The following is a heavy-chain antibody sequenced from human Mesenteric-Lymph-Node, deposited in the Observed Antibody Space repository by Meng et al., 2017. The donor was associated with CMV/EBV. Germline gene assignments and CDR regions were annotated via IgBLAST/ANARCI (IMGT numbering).Heavy chain of an antibody. Sequence: SGDSVSSGSHYWSLIRQPPGKGLEWIGYIYYSGRTNYYPSLKSRVTMLIDTSKNQFSLKLTSVTAADTAVYYCARDKYNSGWYLLDPWGQGTLVTVSS. V-gene: IGHV4-61*01. CDR3: ARDKYNSGWYLLDP. CDR2: IYYSGRT. J-gene: IGHJ5*02. CDR1: GDSVSSGSHY. D-gene: IGHD6-19*01.